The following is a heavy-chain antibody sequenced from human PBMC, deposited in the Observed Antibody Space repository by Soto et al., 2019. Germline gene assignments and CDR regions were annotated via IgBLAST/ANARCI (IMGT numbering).Heavy chain of an antibody. V-gene: IGHV1-3*05. D-gene: IGHD2-21*02. Sequence: QVQLVQSEAEEKKPGASVKVSCKASGYAFSSYAMHWVRQAPGQRLEWTGWINIGSGNTEYSQNFQDRITITRDTSASTVYMELSSLRSEDTAVYYCARDGGDCGYRLIYYYYIGMDLW. CDR3: ARDGGDCGYRLIYYYYIGMDL. CDR1: GYAFSSYA. CDR2: INIGSGNT. J-gene: IGHJ6*01.